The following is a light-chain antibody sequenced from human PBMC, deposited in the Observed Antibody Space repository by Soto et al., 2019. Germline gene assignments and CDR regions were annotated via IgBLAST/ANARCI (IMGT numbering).Light chain of an antibody. CDR3: QQSYSTPPTT. V-gene: IGKV1-39*01. CDR1: QRISSY. CDR2: AAS. J-gene: IGKJ1*01. Sequence: DIQMTQSPSSLSTSLGDRVTITCRASQRISSYLNWYQQKPGKAPKLLIYAASSLQSAVPSRFSGSGSGTDFTLTISSLEPEDFATYYCQQSYSTPPTTFGQGTKVEIK.